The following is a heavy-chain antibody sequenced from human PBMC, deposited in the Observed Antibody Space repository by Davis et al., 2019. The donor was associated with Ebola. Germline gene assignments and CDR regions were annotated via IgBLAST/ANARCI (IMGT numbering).Heavy chain of an antibody. D-gene: IGHD3-10*01. CDR1: GLTFDDYA. J-gene: IGHJ5*02. Sequence: PGGSLRLSCATSGLTFDDYAMHWFRQAPVKGLEWVSGITLNSGTTAYADSVKGRFTITRDNAKDSLYLQMNSLRTEDTAFYYCAKDFYGSGSYIDAWGQGTLVAVSS. CDR2: ITLNSGTT. CDR3: AKDFYGSGSYIDA. V-gene: IGHV3-9*01.